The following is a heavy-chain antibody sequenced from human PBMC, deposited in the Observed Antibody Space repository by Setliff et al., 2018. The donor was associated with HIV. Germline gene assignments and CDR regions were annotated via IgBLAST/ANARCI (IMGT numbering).Heavy chain of an antibody. CDR2: IKSKSDGETR. V-gene: IGHV3-15*01. CDR1: GFAFRKAW. J-gene: IGHJ4*02. Sequence: PGGSLRLSCAASGFAFRKAWMSWVRQAPGKGLEWVGRIKSKSDGETRDYAARVKGRCTISRDDSKKIWYLEMNSLKSEDTGLYYCATEGILVEVYYFDYWGQGTPVTVSS. D-gene: IGHD2-8*02. CDR3: ATEGILVEVYYFDY.